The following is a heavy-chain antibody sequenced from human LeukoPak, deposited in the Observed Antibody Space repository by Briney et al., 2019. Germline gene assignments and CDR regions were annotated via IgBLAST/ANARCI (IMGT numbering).Heavy chain of an antibody. CDR3: ARALGNYYYDSSGYYSPNFDY. Sequence: ASVTVSCMASGYTFTRYGISWVRQAPGQGREWMGWISVYNGKTNYAQKLQGRVTMTTDTSTSTAYMELRSLRSDDTAVYYCARALGNYYYDSSGYYSPNFDYWGQGTLVTVSS. CDR2: ISVYNGKT. CDR1: GYTFTRYG. V-gene: IGHV1-18*01. J-gene: IGHJ4*02. D-gene: IGHD3-22*01.